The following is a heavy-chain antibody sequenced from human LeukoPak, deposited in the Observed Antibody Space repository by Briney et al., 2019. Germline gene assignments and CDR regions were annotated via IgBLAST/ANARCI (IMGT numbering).Heavy chain of an antibody. D-gene: IGHD6-19*01. CDR3: ARDIVLIAVAVRGSFDI. CDR2: INWNGGST. Sequence: GGSLRLSCAASGFPFYDYGMNWVRHVPGKGLEWVSGINWNGGSTGYADPVKGRFTISRDNAKNSLYLQMNSLRAEDTALYYCARDIVLIAVAVRGSFDIWGQGTMVTVSS. V-gene: IGHV3-20*04. CDR1: GFPFYDYG. J-gene: IGHJ3*02.